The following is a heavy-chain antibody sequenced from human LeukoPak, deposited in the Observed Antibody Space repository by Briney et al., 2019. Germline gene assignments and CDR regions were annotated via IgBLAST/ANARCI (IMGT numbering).Heavy chain of an antibody. Sequence: GASVKVSCKASGGTFSSYAISWVRQAPGQGLEWMGGIIPIFGTANYAQKFQGRVTITADESTSTAYMELSSLRSEDTAVYYCARDPLPYGDYVNWAHNLFDPWGQGTLVTVSS. D-gene: IGHD4-17*01. CDR1: GGTFSSYA. J-gene: IGHJ5*02. CDR3: ARDPLPYGDYVNWAHNLFDP. CDR2: IIPIFGTA. V-gene: IGHV1-69*13.